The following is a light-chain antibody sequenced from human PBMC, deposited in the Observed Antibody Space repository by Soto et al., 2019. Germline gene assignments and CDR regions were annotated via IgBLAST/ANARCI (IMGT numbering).Light chain of an antibody. CDR2: AAS. J-gene: IGKJ1*01. V-gene: IGKV1-39*01. CDR1: QSMTGY. CDR3: QQSFIAPWT. Sequence: DIQMTQSPSSLSASVGDRVTITCRASQSMTGYLNWYQQKPGKVPKLLIYAASTLQSGVPSRFSGSGSGTDFTLTLSSLQAEDSATYYCQQSFIAPWTFGQGTKVEIK.